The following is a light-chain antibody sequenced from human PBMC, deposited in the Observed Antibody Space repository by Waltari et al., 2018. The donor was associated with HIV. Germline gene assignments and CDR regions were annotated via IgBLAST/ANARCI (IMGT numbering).Light chain of an antibody. CDR1: RSNIGTNT. CDR2: SNN. Sequence: QSVLTQPPSASGTPGQGVTISCSGARSNIGTNTVHLYRQLPGTAPQLLIYSNNVRPSGVPDRFSGSKSGTSASLAISGLQSEDEADYYCAAWDDSLNGVLFGGGTKLTVL. J-gene: IGLJ2*01. V-gene: IGLV1-44*01. CDR3: AAWDDSLNGVL.